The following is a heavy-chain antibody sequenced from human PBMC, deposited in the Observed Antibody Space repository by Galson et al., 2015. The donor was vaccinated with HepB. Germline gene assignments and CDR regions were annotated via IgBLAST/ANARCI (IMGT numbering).Heavy chain of an antibody. CDR3: ARVHKARTRNWYFDL. CDR1: GFTFSSYA. V-gene: IGHV3-30-3*01. Sequence: SLRLSCAASGFTFSSYAMHWVRQAPGKGLEWVAVISYDGSNKYYADSVKGRFTISRDNSMNTLYLQMNSLRAEDTAVYYCARVHKARTRNWYFDLWGRGTLVTVSS. J-gene: IGHJ2*01. D-gene: IGHD3/OR15-3a*01. CDR2: ISYDGSNK.